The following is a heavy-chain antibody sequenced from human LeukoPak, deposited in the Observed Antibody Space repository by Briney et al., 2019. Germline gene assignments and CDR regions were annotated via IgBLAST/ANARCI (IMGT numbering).Heavy chain of an antibody. CDR1: GFTFSSYS. CDR3: ARVRTYYYDSSGYYWDAFDI. CDR2: ISSSSSYI. D-gene: IGHD3-22*01. J-gene: IGHJ3*02. Sequence: PGGSLRLSCAASGFTFSSYSMNWVRQAPGKGLEWVSSISSSSSYIYYADSVKGRFTISRDNAKNSLYLQMNSLRAEDTAVYYCARVRTYYYDSSGYYWDAFDIWGQGTMVTVSS. V-gene: IGHV3-21*01.